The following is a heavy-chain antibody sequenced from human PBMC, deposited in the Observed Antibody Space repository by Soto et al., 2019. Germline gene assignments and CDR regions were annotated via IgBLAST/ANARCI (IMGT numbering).Heavy chain of an antibody. J-gene: IGHJ6*02. V-gene: IGHV1-46*01. CDR3: ARDTSGWSLNGLDV. D-gene: IGHD6-19*01. CDR2: INPGGGSA. Sequence: QVDLVQSGAEVKKPGASVTISCKASGSAITRYYIHWVRQAPGRGLEWMGIINPGGGSASYAQKFPDRGTIDKDTSTGTVYMDLRSLRTEDTAVYYCARDTSGWSLNGLDVWGQGTTVNVSS. CDR1: GSAITRYY.